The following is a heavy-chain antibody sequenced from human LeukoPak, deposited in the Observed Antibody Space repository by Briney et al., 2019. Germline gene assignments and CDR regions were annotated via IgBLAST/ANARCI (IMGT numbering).Heavy chain of an antibody. Sequence: SETLSLTCTVSGGSISSSSYYWGWIRQPPGKGLEWIGSIYYSGSTYYKSSLKSRVAVSVGTSKNQFSLKLSSVTAADTAVYYCASLRERSYYARGFDYWGQGTLVTVSS. CDR2: IYYSGST. V-gene: IGHV4-39*01. CDR3: ASLRERSYYARGFDY. CDR1: GGSISSSSYY. D-gene: IGHD1-26*01. J-gene: IGHJ4*02.